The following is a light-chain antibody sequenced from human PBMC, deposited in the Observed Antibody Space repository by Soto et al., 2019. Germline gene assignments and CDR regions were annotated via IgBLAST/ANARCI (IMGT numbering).Light chain of an antibody. CDR2: DVS. CDR3: SSYTTSNTRQIV. V-gene: IGLV2-14*03. CDR1: SSDVGGYNY. Sequence: QSALTQPASVSGSPGQSITISCTGTSSDVGGYNYVSWYQHHPGEAPKLLIYDVSNRPSGVSNRFSGSKSDNTASLTISGLQPEDEAGYYCSSYTTSNTRQIVFGTGTKVTVL. J-gene: IGLJ1*01.